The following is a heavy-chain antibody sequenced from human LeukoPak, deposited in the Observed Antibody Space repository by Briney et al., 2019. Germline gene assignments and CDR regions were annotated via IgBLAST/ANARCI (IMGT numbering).Heavy chain of an antibody. Sequence: PSETLSLTCTVSGGSISSSSYYWGWIRQPPGKGLEWLANINQDGTETYYVDSVKGRFTISRDNAKNSLYLQMNSLRADDMAVYYCARGGGRLSDNWGQGTLVTVSS. CDR2: INQDGTET. D-gene: IGHD3-16*01. J-gene: IGHJ4*02. V-gene: IGHV3-7*01. CDR3: ARGGGRLSDN. CDR1: GGSISSSSYY.